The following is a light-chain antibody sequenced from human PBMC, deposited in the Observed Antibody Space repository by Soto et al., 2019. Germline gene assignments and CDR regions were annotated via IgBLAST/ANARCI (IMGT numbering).Light chain of an antibody. CDR1: EDVSRW. CDR3: QQANVFPRS. J-gene: IGKJ2*01. V-gene: IGKV1D-12*01. CDR2: GAT. Sequence: DIQMTQSPSYVYASVGDTVTFTCRASEDVSRWLGWYQQKPGRAPSLLIFGATSLQDGVPSRFSATESGTHFTLTINVVQPDDFATYFCQQANVFPRSFGQGTKLDFK.